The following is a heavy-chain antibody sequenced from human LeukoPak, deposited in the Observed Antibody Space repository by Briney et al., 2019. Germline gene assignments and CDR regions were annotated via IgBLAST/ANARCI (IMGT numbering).Heavy chain of an antibody. CDR2: IKQDGSEK. D-gene: IGHD3-22*01. CDR1: GFTFSRYW. J-gene: IGHJ4*02. CDR3: ARDKGDYDTSGSLFVF. Sequence: PGGSLRLSCAASGFTFSRYWMSWVRQVPRKGLEWVANIKQDGSEKYYVDSVKGRFSISRGNAKNSLFLQMNSLRAEDTAVYYCARDKGDYDTSGSLFVFGGQGTLVTVSS. V-gene: IGHV3-7*03.